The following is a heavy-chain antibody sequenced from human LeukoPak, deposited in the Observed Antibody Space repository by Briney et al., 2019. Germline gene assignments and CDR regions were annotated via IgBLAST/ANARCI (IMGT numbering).Heavy chain of an antibody. CDR3: ARDSGNFHYDMDV. CDR2: KFFHDGST. V-gene: IGHV1-46*02. D-gene: IGHD3-10*01. Sequence: ASVKVSCKTSGYSFNSHHVHWVRQAPGQGLEWMGVKFFHDGSTSTAQKFQGRVTLTRDTSTSTVGMELSSLRSEDTAVYYCARDSGNFHYDMDVWGQGTTVIVSS. J-gene: IGHJ6*02. CDR1: GYSFNSHH.